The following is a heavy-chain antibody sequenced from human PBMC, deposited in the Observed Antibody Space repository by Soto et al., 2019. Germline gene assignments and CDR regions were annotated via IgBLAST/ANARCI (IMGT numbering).Heavy chain of an antibody. CDR1: GFTFSSYG. V-gene: IGHV3-30*18. CDR2: ISYDGSNK. Sequence: GGSLRLSCAASGFTFSSYGMHWVRQAPGKGLEWVAVISYDGSNKYYADSVKGRFTISRDNSKNTLYLQMNSLRAEDTAVYYCAKNERIFGVLLRDYMDVWGKGTTVTVSS. J-gene: IGHJ6*03. D-gene: IGHD3-3*01. CDR3: AKNERIFGVLLRDYMDV.